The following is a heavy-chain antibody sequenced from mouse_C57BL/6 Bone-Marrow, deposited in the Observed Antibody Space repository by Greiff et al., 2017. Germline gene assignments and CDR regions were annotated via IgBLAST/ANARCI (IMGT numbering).Heavy chain of an antibody. J-gene: IGHJ1*03. Sequence: QVQLKESGAELARPGASVKLSCKASGYTFTSYGISWVKQRTGQGLEWIGEIYPRSGNTYYNEKFKGKATLTADKSSSTAYMELRSLTSEDSAVYFCARRFLIYYYVSSYVNWYFDVWGTGTTVTVSS. CDR2: IYPRSGNT. CDR1: GYTFTSYG. CDR3: ARRFLIYYYVSSYVNWYFDV. D-gene: IGHD1-1*01. V-gene: IGHV1-81*01.